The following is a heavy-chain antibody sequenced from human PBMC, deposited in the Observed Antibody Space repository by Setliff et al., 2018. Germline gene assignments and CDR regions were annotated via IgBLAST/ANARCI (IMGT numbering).Heavy chain of an antibody. Sequence: SETLSLTCTVSGGSIGPHYWSWIRQAPGKGLEWIGHIFYSDTAKYNPSLESRAAISVDSFKNQFSLKLRSVTAADTAVYYCARDRSTVIRGVTSFFYYYMDVWGGGTTVTVSS. J-gene: IGHJ6*03. CDR3: ARDRSTVIRGVTSFFYYYMDV. D-gene: IGHD3-10*01. CDR2: IFYSDTA. V-gene: IGHV4-59*11. CDR1: GGSIGPHY.